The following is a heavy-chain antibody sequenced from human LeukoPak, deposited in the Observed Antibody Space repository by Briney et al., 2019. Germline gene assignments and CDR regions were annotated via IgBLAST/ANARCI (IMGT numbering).Heavy chain of an antibody. Sequence: SETLSLTCTVSGGSISSYYWSWIRQPPGKGLEWIGYIYYSGSTNYNPPLKSRVTISVDTSKNQFSLKLSSVTAADTAVYYCARRDYGGQFDYWGQGTLVTVSS. J-gene: IGHJ4*02. CDR2: IYYSGST. V-gene: IGHV4-59*08. CDR1: GGSISSYY. D-gene: IGHD4-23*01. CDR3: ARRDYGGQFDY.